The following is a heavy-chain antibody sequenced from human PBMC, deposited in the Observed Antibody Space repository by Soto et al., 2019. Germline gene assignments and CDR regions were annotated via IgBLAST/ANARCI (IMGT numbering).Heavy chain of an antibody. Sequence: SVKVSCKASGYTFTSYGISWVRQAPGQGLEWMGGIIPIFGTANYAQKFQGRVTITADESTSTAYMELSSLRSEDTAVYYCARAARMDNQPDDYWGQGTLVTV. CDR1: GYTFTSYG. D-gene: IGHD2-2*01. CDR3: ARAARMDNQPDDY. CDR2: IIPIFGTA. V-gene: IGHV1-69*13. J-gene: IGHJ4*02.